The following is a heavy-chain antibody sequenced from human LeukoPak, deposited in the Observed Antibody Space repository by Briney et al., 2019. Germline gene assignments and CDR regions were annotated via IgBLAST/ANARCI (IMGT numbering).Heavy chain of an antibody. Sequence: SETLSLTCDVSGSSISSRSCYWGWIRQPPGKGLEWIGTIYYSGSTDYNPSLNRRVTISVDTSNNQFSLKLSSVTAADTAVYYCALGYTSGWYYFDIWGRGTLVTVSS. CDR1: GSSISSRSCY. CDR2: IYYSGST. CDR3: ALGYTSGWYYFDI. V-gene: IGHV4-39*01. D-gene: IGHD6-19*01. J-gene: IGHJ2*01.